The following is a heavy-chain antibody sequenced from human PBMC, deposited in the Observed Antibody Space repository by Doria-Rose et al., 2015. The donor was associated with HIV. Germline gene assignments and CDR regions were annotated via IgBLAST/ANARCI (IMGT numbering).Heavy chain of an antibody. D-gene: IGHD6-13*01. Sequence: SGPVLVKPTETLTLICTVSGVSLSSPGMGVSWIRQPPGKALEWLANNFSDDERSYKTYLKSRLTISRGTSKSQVVLTMTDMDPVDTATYYCARIKSSRWYHKYYFDFWGQGTLVIVSA. CDR3: ARIKSSRWYHKYYFDF. CDR1: GVSLSSPGMG. V-gene: IGHV2-26*01. CDR2: NFSDDER. J-gene: IGHJ4*02.